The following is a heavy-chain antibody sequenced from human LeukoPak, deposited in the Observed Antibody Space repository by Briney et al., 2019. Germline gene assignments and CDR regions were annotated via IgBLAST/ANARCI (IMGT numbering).Heavy chain of an antibody. J-gene: IGHJ4*02. CDR1: GFSFSSLG. V-gene: IGHV3-33*01. CDR2: IWYDGSNK. CDR3: ASTMGATRSLDY. D-gene: IGHD1-26*01. Sequence: GGSLRLSCAASGFSFSSLGMHRVRQAPGKGLEWVAVIWYDGSNKYYADSVKGRFTISRDNSKNTLYLQMNSLRAEDTAVYYCASTMGATRSLDYWGQGTLVTVSS.